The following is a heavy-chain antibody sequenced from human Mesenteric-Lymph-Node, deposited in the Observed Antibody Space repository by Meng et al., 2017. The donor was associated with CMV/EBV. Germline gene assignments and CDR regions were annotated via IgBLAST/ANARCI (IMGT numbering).Heavy chain of an antibody. J-gene: IGHJ4*02. CDR1: GGSFSGYY. D-gene: IGHD4-23*01. CDR2: INHSGST. CDR3: ARHQRWLKSEGGFNY. Sequence: QVQLQQWGAGLLKPSETLSLTCAVEGGSFSGYYWSWIRQPPGKGLEWIGEINHSGSTNYNPSLKSRVTISVDTSKNQFSLKLSSVTAADTAVYYCARHQRWLKSEGGFNYWGQGTLVTVSS. V-gene: IGHV4-34*01.